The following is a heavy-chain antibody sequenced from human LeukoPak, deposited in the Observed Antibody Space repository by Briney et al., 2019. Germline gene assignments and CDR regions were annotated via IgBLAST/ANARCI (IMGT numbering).Heavy chain of an antibody. V-gene: IGHV4-39*01. CDR2: IYYSGST. CDR1: GGSISSSSYY. D-gene: IGHD3-10*01. Sequence: SETLSLTCTVSGGSISSSSYYWGWIRQPPGKGLEWIGSIYYSGSTYYNPSLKSRVTISVDTSKNQFSLKLSSVTAADTAVYYCARITMVRGVIITGTTGSYYFDYWGRGTLVTVSS. CDR3: ARITMVRGVIITGTTGSYYFDY. J-gene: IGHJ4*02.